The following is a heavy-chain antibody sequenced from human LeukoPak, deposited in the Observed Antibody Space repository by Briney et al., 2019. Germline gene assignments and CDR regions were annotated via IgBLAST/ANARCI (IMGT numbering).Heavy chain of an antibody. D-gene: IGHD2-2*01. V-gene: IGHV3-23*01. CDR1: GFTFSSYA. Sequence: GGSLRLSRAASGFTFSSYAMSWVRQAPGKGLGWVSGISGSGGTTYHADSVKGRFTISRDNSRNTLYLQMNSLRAEDTAAYYCAKGYCSSFTCYSRFDPWGQGTLVTVSS. J-gene: IGHJ5*02. CDR2: ISGSGGTT. CDR3: AKGYCSSFTCYSRFDP.